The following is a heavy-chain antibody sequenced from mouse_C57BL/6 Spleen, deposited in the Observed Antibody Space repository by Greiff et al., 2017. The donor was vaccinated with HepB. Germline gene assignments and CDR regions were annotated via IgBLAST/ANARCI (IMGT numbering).Heavy chain of an antibody. CDR2: ISYDGSN. CDR1: GYSITSGYY. V-gene: IGHV3-6*01. CDR3: ASPAYSNYVYAMDY. Sequence: EVKLQESGPGLVKPSQSLSLTCSVTGYSITSGYYWNWIRQFPGNKLEWMGYISYDGSNNYNPSLKNRISITRDTSKNQFFLKLNSVTTEDTATYYCASPAYSNYVYAMDYWGQGTSVTVSS. D-gene: IGHD2-5*01. J-gene: IGHJ4*01.